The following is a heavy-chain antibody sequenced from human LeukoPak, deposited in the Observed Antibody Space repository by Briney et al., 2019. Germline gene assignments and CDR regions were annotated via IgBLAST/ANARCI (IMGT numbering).Heavy chain of an antibody. D-gene: IGHD5-12*01. Sequence: GGSLSLSCAASAFAFSKYAMDCVRQAQSKGLEWVTIISDDGRSNYADSVEGRFTISRDNSKNTLYLQMSSLRAEDTAVYYCASTSGYDFWDMGYWGQGTLVTVSS. J-gene: IGHJ4*02. CDR3: ASTSGYDFWDMGY. CDR2: ISDDGRSN. CDR1: AFAFSKYA. V-gene: IGHV3-30*04.